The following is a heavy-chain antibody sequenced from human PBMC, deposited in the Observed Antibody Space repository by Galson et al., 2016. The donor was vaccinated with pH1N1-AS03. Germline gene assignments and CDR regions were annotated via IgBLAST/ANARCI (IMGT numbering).Heavy chain of an antibody. J-gene: IGHJ3*02. V-gene: IGHV1-69*04. D-gene: IGHD2-15*01. CDR3: AKGYSATPSGTFDI. CDR2: IIPMLNIP. CDR1: GGTFNTYA. Sequence: SVKVSCKASGGTFNTYAISWVRQAPGQGLEWMGRIIPMLNIPDYAQKFQVRVTITADKSTNTAYMEPTNLRSDDTALYYCAKGYSATPSGTFDIWGQGTMVTVSS.